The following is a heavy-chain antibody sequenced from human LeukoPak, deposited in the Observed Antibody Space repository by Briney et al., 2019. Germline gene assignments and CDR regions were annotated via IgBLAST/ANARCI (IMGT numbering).Heavy chain of an antibody. J-gene: IGHJ4*02. Sequence: GGSLRLSCTASGFTFSNFAMSWVRQAPGKGLDWVSAISPTSGTTFYADSVKGRFTVSRDNSKNTVDLQMNSLRAEDTAVYYCANLVRSSSRDYWGQGTLVTVSS. CDR1: GFTFSNFA. D-gene: IGHD6-6*01. V-gene: IGHV3-23*01. CDR2: ISPTSGTT. CDR3: ANLVRSSSRDY.